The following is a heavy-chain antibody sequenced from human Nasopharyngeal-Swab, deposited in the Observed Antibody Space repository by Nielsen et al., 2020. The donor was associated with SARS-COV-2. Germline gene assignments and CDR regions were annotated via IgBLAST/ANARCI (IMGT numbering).Heavy chain of an antibody. Sequence: GESLKISCAAPGFDFSTFWMAWVRQAPGKGLEWVASIKQDGHEKFYVDSVKGRFTISRDDAKNSLSLQMNSLRVEDTAVYYCARALWSGYIWGQGTLVTVSS. J-gene: IGHJ4*02. CDR1: GFDFSTFW. V-gene: IGHV3-7*01. CDR3: ARALWSGYI. CDR2: IKQDGHEK. D-gene: IGHD3-3*01.